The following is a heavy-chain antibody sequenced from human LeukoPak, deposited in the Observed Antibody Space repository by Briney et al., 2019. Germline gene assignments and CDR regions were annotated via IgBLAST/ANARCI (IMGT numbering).Heavy chain of an antibody. Sequence: ASVKVSCKASGYTFTGYYMHWVRQAPGQGLEWMGWINPNSGGTNYAQKFQGRVTMTRDTSISTAYMELRSLRSDDTAVYYCARGSGYDPYYYYYYMDVWGKGTTVTVSS. CDR2: INPNSGGT. CDR3: ARGSGYDPYYYYYYMDV. D-gene: IGHD5-12*01. V-gene: IGHV1-2*02. J-gene: IGHJ6*03. CDR1: GYTFTGYY.